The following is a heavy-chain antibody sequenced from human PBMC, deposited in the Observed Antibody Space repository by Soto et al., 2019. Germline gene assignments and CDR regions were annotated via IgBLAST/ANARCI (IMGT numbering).Heavy chain of an antibody. D-gene: IGHD3-22*01. CDR3: ARRLGTGYYYGMDV. J-gene: IGHJ6*02. CDR2: IDPSDSYT. Sequence: PGESLKLSCRGSAYNFTNFWISWVRQVPGKGLEWMGRIDPSDSYTNYSPSFQGHVTISVDKSISTAYLQWSSLRASDTAMYYCARRLGTGYYYGMDVWGQGTTVTVAS. CDR1: AYNFTNFW. V-gene: IGHV5-10-1*01.